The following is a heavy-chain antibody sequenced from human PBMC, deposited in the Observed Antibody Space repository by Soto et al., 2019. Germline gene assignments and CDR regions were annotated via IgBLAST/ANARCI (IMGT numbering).Heavy chain of an antibody. CDR3: ARSVDGYKYYFDY. J-gene: IGHJ4*02. CDR1: GGSISSYY. D-gene: IGHD5-12*01. CDR2: IYYTGTT. Sequence: PSETLSLTCTVPGGSISSYYWSWIRQTPGKGLEWIGYIYYTGTTNYNPSLKSRVTISVDTSKNQFSLKLSSVAAADTAVYYCARSVDGYKYYFDYWGQGTLVTVSS. V-gene: IGHV4-59*01.